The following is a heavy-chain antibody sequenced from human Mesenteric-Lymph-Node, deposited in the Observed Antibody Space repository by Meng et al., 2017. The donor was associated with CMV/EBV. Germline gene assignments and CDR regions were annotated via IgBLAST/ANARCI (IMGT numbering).Heavy chain of an antibody. CDR1: GITFSSYA. CDR3: VKGGGSLDY. Sequence: GESLKISCAVSGITFSSYAMNWVRQAPGKGLEWVAFIRFDGTKSYYADSVKGRFTISRDNSESTLSLQMNSLRVEDTAMYYCVKGGGSLDYWGQGTLVTVSS. J-gene: IGHJ4*02. V-gene: IGHV3-30*02. D-gene: IGHD1-26*01. CDR2: IRFDGTKS.